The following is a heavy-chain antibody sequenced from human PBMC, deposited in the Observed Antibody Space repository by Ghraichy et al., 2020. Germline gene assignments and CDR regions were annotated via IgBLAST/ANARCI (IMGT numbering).Heavy chain of an antibody. CDR2: MNPNSGNT. J-gene: IGHJ6*03. D-gene: IGHD3-3*01. CDR1: GYTFTSYD. V-gene: IGHV1-8*01. CDR3: ARVSSPTKKITIFGVVMISYYMDV. Sequence: ASVKVSCKASGYTFTSYDINWVRQATGQGLEWMGWMNPNSGNTGYAQKFQGRVTMTRNTSISTAYMELSSLRSEDTAVYYCARVSSPTKKITIFGVVMISYYMDVWGKGTTVTVSS.